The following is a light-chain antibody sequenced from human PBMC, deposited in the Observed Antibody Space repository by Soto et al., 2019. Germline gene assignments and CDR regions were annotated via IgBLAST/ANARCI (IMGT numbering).Light chain of an antibody. CDR3: QQYNRLIT. V-gene: IGKV1-5*01. CDR2: DAT. J-gene: IGKJ5*01. CDR1: QSISSW. Sequence: IHLTHSPSTLSASLLYRFTNSYRASQSISSWLASYQQKPGKAPKLLIYDATSLESGVSSRSSGSGYGTDFTLSINNLQPDDFATYYCQQYNRLITFGQGTRLEI.